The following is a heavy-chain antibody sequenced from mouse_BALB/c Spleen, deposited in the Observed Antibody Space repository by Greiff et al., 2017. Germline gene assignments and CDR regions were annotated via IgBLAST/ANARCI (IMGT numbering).Heavy chain of an antibody. D-gene: IGHD1-2*01. J-gene: IGHJ3*01. Sequence: QVQLKQSGAELMKPGASVKISCKATGYTFSSYWIEWVKQRPGHGLEWIGEILPGSGSTNYNEKFKGKATFTADTSSNTAYMQLSSLTSEDSAVYYCARGRYGGPCFFAYWGQGTLVTVSA. CDR2: ILPGSGST. V-gene: IGHV1-9*01. CDR1: GYTFSSYW. CDR3: ARGRYGGPCFFAY.